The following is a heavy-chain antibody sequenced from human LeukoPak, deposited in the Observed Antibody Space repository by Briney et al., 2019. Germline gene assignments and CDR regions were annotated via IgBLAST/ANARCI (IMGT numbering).Heavy chain of an antibody. V-gene: IGHV4-61*01. Sequence: SETLSLTCTVSGVSISSTSYYWTWIQQPPGKGLEWIGHIFYSGSTNYNPSLKSRVTISVDTSKNQFSLKLSSVTAADTAVYYCARGRATVTDWGQGTLVTVSS. CDR3: ARGRATVTD. CDR1: GVSISSTSYY. CDR2: IFYSGST. D-gene: IGHD4-17*01. J-gene: IGHJ4*02.